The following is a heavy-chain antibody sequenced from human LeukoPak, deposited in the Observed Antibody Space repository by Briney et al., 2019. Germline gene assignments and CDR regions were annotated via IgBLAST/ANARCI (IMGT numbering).Heavy chain of an antibody. CDR3: ARVPARYCTNGVCPGAVGY. CDR2: INPNSGGT. D-gene: IGHD2-8*01. Sequence: ASVKVSCKASGYTFTGYYMHWVRQAPGQGLEWMGWINPNSGGTNYAQKFQGRVTMTRDTSISTAYMELSRLRSDDAAVYYCARVPARYCTNGVCPGAVGYWGQGTLVTVSS. J-gene: IGHJ4*02. CDR1: GYTFTGYY. V-gene: IGHV1-2*02.